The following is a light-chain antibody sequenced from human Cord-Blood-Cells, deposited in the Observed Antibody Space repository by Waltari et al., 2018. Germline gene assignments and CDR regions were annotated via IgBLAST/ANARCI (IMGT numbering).Light chain of an antibody. J-gene: IGKJ1*01. Sequence: EIVLTQSPATLSSSQGERATLSCRASQSVSSYLAWYQQKPRQAPRLLIYDAANSATGIPARFSGSGSGTDFTLTISTLETQDFAVYYCKQRSNWPPWTFGQGTKVEIK. CDR2: DAA. CDR1: QSVSSY. V-gene: IGKV3-11*01. CDR3: KQRSNWPPWT.